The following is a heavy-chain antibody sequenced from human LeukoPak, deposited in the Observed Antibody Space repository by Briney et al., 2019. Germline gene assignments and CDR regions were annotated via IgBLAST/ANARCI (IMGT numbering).Heavy chain of an antibody. CDR2: IIPILGIA. D-gene: IGHD3-3*01. V-gene: IGHV1-69*04. J-gene: IGHJ4*02. CDR3: AAYYDFWSGYYLSGAWDY. Sequence: SVKVSCKASGGTFSSYAISWVRQAPGQGLEWMGRIIPILGIANYAQKFQGRVTITADKSTSTAYMELSSLRSEDTAVYYCAAYYDFWSGYYLSGAWDYWGQGTLVTVS. CDR1: GGTFSSYA.